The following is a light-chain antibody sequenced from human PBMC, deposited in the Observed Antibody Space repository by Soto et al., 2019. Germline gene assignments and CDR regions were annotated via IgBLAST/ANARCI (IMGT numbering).Light chain of an antibody. Sequence: DIQMTQSPSSLSASVGDRVTITCRASQSISRHLNWYQQKPGKAPKLLIYAASSLRSGVPSRFSGSGSGTDFTLTVSSLQPEDVATYYCRQSYIYPLTFGGGTKVDIK. CDR1: QSISRH. CDR2: AAS. CDR3: RQSYIYPLT. V-gene: IGKV1-39*01. J-gene: IGKJ4*01.